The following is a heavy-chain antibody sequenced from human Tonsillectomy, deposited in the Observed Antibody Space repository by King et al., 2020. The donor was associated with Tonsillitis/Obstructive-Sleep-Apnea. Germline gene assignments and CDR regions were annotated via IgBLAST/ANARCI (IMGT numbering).Heavy chain of an antibody. Sequence: QLQESGPGLVKPSETLSLTCTVSGGSVSSGSYYWSWIRQPPGKGLEWIGYGYYSGSTNYNPSLKSRVTMSVDTPKNQFSLNLSSVTAADTAVYYCAREESLYCSGGSCYFDAFDIWGQGTMVTVSS. J-gene: IGHJ3*02. CDR1: GGSVSSGSYY. CDR2: GYYSGST. D-gene: IGHD2-15*01. CDR3: AREESLYCSGGSCYFDAFDI. V-gene: IGHV4-61*01.